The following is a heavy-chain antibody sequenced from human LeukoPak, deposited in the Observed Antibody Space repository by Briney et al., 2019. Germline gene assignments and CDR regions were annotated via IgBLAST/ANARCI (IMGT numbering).Heavy chain of an antibody. CDR2: INRDGRRT. Sequence: PGGSLRLSCAASGFTFSSYWMQWVCQPPGKGLVWVSHINRDGRRTRYADSVKGRFTISRDNAKNTLYLQMNSLRAEDTAVYYCVRAASCGGDCYYYFDSWGPGTLVTVSS. D-gene: IGHD2-21*02. CDR3: VRAASCGGDCYYYFDS. J-gene: IGHJ4*02. CDR1: GFTFSSYW. V-gene: IGHV3-74*01.